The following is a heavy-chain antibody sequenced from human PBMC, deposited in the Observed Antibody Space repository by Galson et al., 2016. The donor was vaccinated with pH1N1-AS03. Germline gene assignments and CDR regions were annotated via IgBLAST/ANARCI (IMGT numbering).Heavy chain of an antibody. CDR2: IYPGDSDT. Sequence: QSGAEVKKPGEFLKISCKGSGYSFTTYWVGWVRQMPGRGLEWMGIIYPGDSDTRYSPSFEGQVTISADKSTSTAYLQWSTLKATDTAIHYCARLADGGDCTSCTCPQQTGMEVWGQGTKVTVSS. CDR3: ARLADGGDCTSCTCPQQTGMEV. CDR1: GYSFTTYW. V-gene: IGHV5-51*01. D-gene: IGHD3-16*01. J-gene: IGHJ6*02.